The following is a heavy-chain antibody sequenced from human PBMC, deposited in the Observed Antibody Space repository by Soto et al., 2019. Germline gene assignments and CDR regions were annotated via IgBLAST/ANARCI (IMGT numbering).Heavy chain of an antibody. Sequence: QVQLQESGPGLVKPSQTLSLTCTVSGGSISSGGSYWSWIRQHPGKGLEWIGYLYYSGSTYYNPSLKRRVTISVDTSKNQFSLKLSSVTAADTAVYYCVREGVGATMGYWGQGTLVTVSS. D-gene: IGHD1-26*01. CDR1: GGSISSGGSY. CDR3: VREGVGATMGY. V-gene: IGHV4-31*03. CDR2: LYYSGST. J-gene: IGHJ4*02.